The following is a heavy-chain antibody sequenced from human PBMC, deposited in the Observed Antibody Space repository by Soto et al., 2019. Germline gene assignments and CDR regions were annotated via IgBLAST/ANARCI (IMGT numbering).Heavy chain of an antibody. CDR3: ARALRDSSGWYLAFDY. Sequence: ASVKVSCKASGYTFTSYGISWVRQAPGQGLEWMGWISSYNGNTNYAQKLQGRVTMTTDTSTSTAYMELRSLRSDDTAVYYCARALRDSSGWYLAFDYWGQGTLVTVSS. CDR1: GYTFTSYG. V-gene: IGHV1-18*01. J-gene: IGHJ4*02. CDR2: ISSYNGNT. D-gene: IGHD6-19*01.